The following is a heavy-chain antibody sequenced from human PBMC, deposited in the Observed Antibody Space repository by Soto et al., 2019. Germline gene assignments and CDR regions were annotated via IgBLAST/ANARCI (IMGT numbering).Heavy chain of an antibody. J-gene: IGHJ4*02. CDR1: GFTFSSYG. D-gene: IGHD2-2*01. V-gene: IGHV3-33*01. Sequence: PGGSLRLSCAASGFTFSSYGMHWVRQAPGKGLEWVAVIWYGGGDKYYADSVKGRFTISRDNSKNTLFLQMSSLRAEDTAVYYCARGDCSSTSCYGDYIDYCGQGTLVTVSS. CDR3: ARGDCSSTSCYGDYIDY. CDR2: IWYGGGDK.